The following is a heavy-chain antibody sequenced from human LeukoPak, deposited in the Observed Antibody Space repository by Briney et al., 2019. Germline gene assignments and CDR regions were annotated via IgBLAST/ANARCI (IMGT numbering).Heavy chain of an antibody. CDR2: ISSDGSDK. CDR1: GFTFSNYG. CDR3: AKDWGRFFYFDY. J-gene: IGHJ4*02. Sequence: GGSPRLSCEASGFTFSNYGMHWVRQAPGKGLEWVAVISSDGSDKYYADSVKGRFTISRDNSKNTLYLQMNSLRAEDTAVYYCAKDWGRFFYFDYWGQGTLVTVSS. V-gene: IGHV3-30*18. D-gene: IGHD7-27*01.